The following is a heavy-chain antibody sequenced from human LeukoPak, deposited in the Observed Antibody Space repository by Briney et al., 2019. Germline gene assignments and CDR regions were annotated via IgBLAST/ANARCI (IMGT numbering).Heavy chain of an antibody. Sequence: SETLSLTCALYGGSFSGYYWSWIRQPPGKGLEWIGEINHSGSTNYNPSLKSRVTISVETSKNQFSLKLSSGTAADTAVYYCAGGLDGLGGMDVWGQGTTVTVS. CDR3: AGGLDGLGGMDV. D-gene: IGHD5-24*01. CDR2: INHSGST. J-gene: IGHJ6*02. CDR1: GGSFSGYY. V-gene: IGHV4-34*01.